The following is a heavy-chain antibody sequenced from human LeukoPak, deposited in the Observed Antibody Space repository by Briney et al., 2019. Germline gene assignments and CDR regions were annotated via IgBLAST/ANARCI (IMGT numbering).Heavy chain of an antibody. D-gene: IGHD5-12*01. V-gene: IGHV3-74*01. J-gene: IGHJ5*02. CDR3: ARGGPSGYANGFDL. CDR2: IKSDGSST. CDR1: GVTFSSYW. Sequence: GGSLRLSCAVSGVTFSSYWMHWVRHAPGKGLVWVSRIKSDGSSTTYADSVKDRFTISRDNAKNTLYLQMNSLRAEDTAVYYCARGGPSGYANGFDLWGQGTLVTVSS.